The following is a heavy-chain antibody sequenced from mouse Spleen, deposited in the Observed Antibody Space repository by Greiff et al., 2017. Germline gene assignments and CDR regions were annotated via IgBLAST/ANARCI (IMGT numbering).Heavy chain of an antibody. CDR3: ARSPLIYYYGSSYEGDWYFDV. D-gene: IGHD1-1*01. Sequence: QVQLQQPGTELVKPGASVKLSCKASGYTFTSYWMHWVKQRPGQGLEWIGYINPSSGYTKYNQKFKDKATLTADKSSSTAYMQLSSLTYEDSAVYYCARSPLIYYYGSSYEGDWYFDVWGAGTTVTVSS. V-gene: IGHV1-7*01. J-gene: IGHJ1*01. CDR1: GYTFTSYW. CDR2: INPSSGYT.